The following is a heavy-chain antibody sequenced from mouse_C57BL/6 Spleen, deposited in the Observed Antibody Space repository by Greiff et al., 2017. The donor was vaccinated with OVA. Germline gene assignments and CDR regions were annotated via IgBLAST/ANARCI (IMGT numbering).Heavy chain of an antibody. Sequence: VQLVESGAELVKPGASVKMSCKASGYTFTTYPIGWVKQSHGKSLEWIGNFHPYNDDTNYNEKFKGKATLTVEKSSSTVYLELSRLTSDDSAVYYCARSYSNPWYCDVWGTGTTVTVSS. J-gene: IGHJ1*03. CDR2: FHPYNDDT. CDR3: ARSYSNPWYCDV. CDR1: GYTFTTYP. V-gene: IGHV1-47*01. D-gene: IGHD2-5*01.